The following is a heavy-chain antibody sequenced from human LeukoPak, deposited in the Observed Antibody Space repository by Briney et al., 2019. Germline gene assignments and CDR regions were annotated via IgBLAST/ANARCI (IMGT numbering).Heavy chain of an antibody. D-gene: IGHD3-10*01. V-gene: IGHV3-23*01. CDR1: GFTFSSYA. Sequence: KPGGSLRLSCATSGFTFSSYAMSWARQAPGKGLEWVSTISGSGGNSYYADSVKGRFTISRDNSKNTLYLQMNSLRAEDTAMYYCATYYLCSGSYRWTPPYYWGQGTLVTVSS. J-gene: IGHJ4*02. CDR3: ATYYLCSGSYRWTPPYY. CDR2: ISGSGGNS.